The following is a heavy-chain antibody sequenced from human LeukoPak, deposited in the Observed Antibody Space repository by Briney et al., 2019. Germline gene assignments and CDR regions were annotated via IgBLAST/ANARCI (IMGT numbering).Heavy chain of an antibody. J-gene: IGHJ4*02. CDR1: GYSISSGYY. D-gene: IGHD3-10*01. Sequence: SETLSLTCTASGYSISSGYYWGWIRQSPGKGLEWIGSIYNSGSTYYNPSLKSRITTSVDTSKNQFSLRLRSVTAADTATYYCARLLPRDYRRRGVFDYWGQGTLVTVSS. V-gene: IGHV4-38-2*02. CDR2: IYNSGST. CDR3: ARLLPRDYRRRGVFDY.